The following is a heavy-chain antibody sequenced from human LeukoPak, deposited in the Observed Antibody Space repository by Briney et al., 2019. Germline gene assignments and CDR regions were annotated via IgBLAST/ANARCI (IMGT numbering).Heavy chain of an antibody. J-gene: IGHJ5*02. V-gene: IGHV1-69*05. CDR2: IIPIFGTA. Sequence: SVKVSCKASGGTFSSYAISWVRRAPGQGLEWMGGIIPIFGTANYAQKFQGRVTITTDESTSTAYMELSSLRSEDTAVYYCALPSITGTTWFDPWGQGTLVTVSS. CDR3: ALPSITGTTWFDP. CDR1: GGTFSSYA. D-gene: IGHD1-7*01.